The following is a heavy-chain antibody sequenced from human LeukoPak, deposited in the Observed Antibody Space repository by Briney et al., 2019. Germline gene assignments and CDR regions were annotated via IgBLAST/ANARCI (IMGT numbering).Heavy chain of an antibody. J-gene: IGHJ3*02. CDR2: IYYSGST. CDR3: ARDVGGGDGYPDAFDI. V-gene: IGHV4-59*01. CDR1: GGSISSYY. D-gene: IGHD5-24*01. Sequence: SETLSLTCTVSGGSISSYYWSWIRQPPGKGLEWIGYIYYSGSTNYNPSLKSRVTISVDTSKNQFSLKLSSVTAADTAVYYWARDVGGGDGYPDAFDIWGQGTMVTVSS.